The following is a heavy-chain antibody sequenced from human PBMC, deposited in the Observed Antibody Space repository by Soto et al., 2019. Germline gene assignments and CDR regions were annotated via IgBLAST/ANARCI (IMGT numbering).Heavy chain of an antibody. J-gene: IGHJ6*03. CDR2: IYYSGST. Sequence: SETLSLTCTVSGGSISSYYWSWIRQPPGKGLEWIGYIYYSGSTNYNPSLKSRLTISVDTSKNLFSLKLSSVATADTAVYYCARNRPHMDYDILTGYYWPNYYYYIDVWGKGTTVTVSS. D-gene: IGHD3-9*01. CDR1: GGSISSYY. CDR3: ARNRPHMDYDILTGYYWPNYYYYIDV. V-gene: IGHV4-59*01.